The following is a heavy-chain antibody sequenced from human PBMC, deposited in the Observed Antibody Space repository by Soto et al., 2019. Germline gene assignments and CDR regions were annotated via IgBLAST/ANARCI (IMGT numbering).Heavy chain of an antibody. Sequence: QVQLQQWGAGLLKPSETLSLTCAVYGGSFSGYYWTWIRQPPGTGLEWIGEINHSGSTNYNPSLKSRGTISVDTSESQFSMKLTSMTAADTAVYYCARDNITGLFDYWGQGTLVTVSS. CDR1: GGSFSGYY. J-gene: IGHJ4*02. CDR2: INHSGST. V-gene: IGHV4-34*01. D-gene: IGHD2-8*02. CDR3: ARDNITGLFDY.